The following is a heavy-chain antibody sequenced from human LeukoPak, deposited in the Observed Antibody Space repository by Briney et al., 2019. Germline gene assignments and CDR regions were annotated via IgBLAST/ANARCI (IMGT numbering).Heavy chain of an antibody. D-gene: IGHD6-13*01. J-gene: IGHJ4*02. Sequence: GASVKVSCKASGYTFTSYGISWVRQAPGQGLEWMGWISAYNGDTNYAQKLQGRVTVTTDTSTSTAYMELRSLRSDDTAVYYCARDGYSSSWSNFDYWGQGTLVTVSS. CDR1: GYTFTSYG. CDR2: ISAYNGDT. CDR3: ARDGYSSSWSNFDY. V-gene: IGHV1-18*01.